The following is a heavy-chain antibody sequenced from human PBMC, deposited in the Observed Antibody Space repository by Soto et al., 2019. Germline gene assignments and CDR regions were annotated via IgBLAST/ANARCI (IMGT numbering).Heavy chain of an antibody. Sequence: GGSLRLSCEASGSAFRSYAMHWVRQAPGKGLEWVGVISYDGGNIYSADSVKGRFTISRDNSKNTLYVQVNSLRPEDTAVYYCAKGILSATIGPYAMDVWGQGTTVTVSS. CDR3: AKGILSATIGPYAMDV. CDR2: ISYDGGNI. D-gene: IGHD3-16*01. J-gene: IGHJ6*02. CDR1: GSAFRSYA. V-gene: IGHV3-30*18.